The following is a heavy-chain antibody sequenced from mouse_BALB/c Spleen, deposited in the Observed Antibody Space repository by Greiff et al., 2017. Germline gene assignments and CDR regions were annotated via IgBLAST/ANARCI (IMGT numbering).Heavy chain of an antibody. CDR2: IDPANGNT. D-gene: IGHD2-3*01. CDR1: GFNIKDTY. CDR3: ARDDGLYAMDY. J-gene: IGHJ4*01. V-gene: IGHV14-3*02. Sequence: EVQLQESGAELVKPGASVKLSCTASGFNIKDTYMHWVKQRPEQGLEWIGRIDPANGNTKYDPKFQGKATITADTSSNTAYLQLSSLTSEDTAVYYCARDDGLYAMDYWGQGTSVTVSS.